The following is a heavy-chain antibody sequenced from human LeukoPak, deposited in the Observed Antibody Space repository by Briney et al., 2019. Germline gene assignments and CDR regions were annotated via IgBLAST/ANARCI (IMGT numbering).Heavy chain of an antibody. D-gene: IGHD3-22*01. CDR2: IYYSGST. V-gene: IGHV4-31*03. J-gene: IGHJ6*02. CDR1: GGSISSGGYY. CDR3: AREARKPYYYDSSGYLLDYYYGMDV. Sequence: SQTLSLTCTVSGGSISSGGYYWSWIRQHPGKGLEWIGYIYYSGSTNYNPSLKSRVTISVDTSKNQFSLKLSSVTAADTAVYYCAREARKPYYYDSSGYLLDYYYGMDVWGQGTTVTVSS.